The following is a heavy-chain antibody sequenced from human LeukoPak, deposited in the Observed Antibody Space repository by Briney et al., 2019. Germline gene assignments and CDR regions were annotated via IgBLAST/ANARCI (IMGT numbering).Heavy chain of an antibody. CDR2: IHSDGSKK. D-gene: IGHD3-22*01. J-gene: IGHJ4*02. CDR1: GFTFSTYT. CDR3: AKEPTSRGYNDIDY. Sequence: TGGSLRLSCAASGFTFSTYTMHWVRQAPGKGLEWVARIHSDGSKKYHADSVKGRFTISRDNSKNTLSLQMNSLRAEDTAVYYCAKEPTSRGYNDIDYWGQGTLVTVSS. V-gene: IGHV3-30*02.